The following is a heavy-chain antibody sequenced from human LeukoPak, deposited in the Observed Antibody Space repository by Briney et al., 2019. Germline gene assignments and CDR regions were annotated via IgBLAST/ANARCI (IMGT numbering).Heavy chain of an antibody. J-gene: IGHJ4*02. D-gene: IGHD6-13*01. Sequence: ASVKVSCKASGGTFSSYAISWVRQAPGQGLEWMGGIIPIFGTANYAQKFQGRVTITADKSTSTAYMELSSLRSEDTAVYYCARDQAQNPSGWSHPVYNFASGGKETLVPAPS. CDR3: ARDQAQNPSGWSHPVYNFAS. CDR1: GGTFSSYA. V-gene: IGHV1-69*06. CDR2: IIPIFGTA.